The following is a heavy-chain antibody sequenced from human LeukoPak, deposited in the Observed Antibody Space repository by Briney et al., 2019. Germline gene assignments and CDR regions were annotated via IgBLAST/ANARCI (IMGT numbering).Heavy chain of an antibody. CDR2: ISYDGSNK. D-gene: IGHD3-22*01. V-gene: IGHV3-30*03. J-gene: IGHJ4*02. Sequence: PGGSLRLSCAASGFTFSSYGMHWVRQAPGKGLEWVAVISYDGSNKYYADSVKGRFTISRDNSKNTLYLQMNSLRAEDTAVYYCTTSRITMIVVVITTAIWGQGTLVTVSS. CDR1: GFTFSSYG. CDR3: TTSRITMIVVVITTAI.